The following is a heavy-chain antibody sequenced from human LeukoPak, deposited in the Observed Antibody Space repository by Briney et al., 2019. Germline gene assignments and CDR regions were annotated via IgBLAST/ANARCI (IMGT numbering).Heavy chain of an antibody. D-gene: IGHD6-19*01. J-gene: IGHJ2*01. V-gene: IGHV3-21*04. CDR3: AKGGIAVAGPPDL. CDR1: GFTFSSYS. Sequence: GGSLRLSCAASGFTFSSYSMNWVRQAPGKGLEWVSSISSSSSYIYYADSVKGRFTISRDNAKNSLYLQMNSLRAEDTALYYCAKGGIAVAGPPDLWGRGTLVTVSS. CDR2: ISSSSSYI.